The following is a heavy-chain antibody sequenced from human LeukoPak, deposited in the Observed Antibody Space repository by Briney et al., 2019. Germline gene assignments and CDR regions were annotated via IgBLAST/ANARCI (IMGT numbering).Heavy chain of an antibody. Sequence: GGSLRLSCAASGFTVSSNYMSWVRQAPGKGLEWVSVIYSGGSTYYADSVKGRFTISRDNSKNTLYLQMNSLRAEDTAVYYCARIIRGRDAFDIWGQGTMVTVSS. CDR1: GFTVSSNY. D-gene: IGHD3-10*01. V-gene: IGHV3-66*01. CDR3: ARIIRGRDAFDI. CDR2: IYSGGST. J-gene: IGHJ3*02.